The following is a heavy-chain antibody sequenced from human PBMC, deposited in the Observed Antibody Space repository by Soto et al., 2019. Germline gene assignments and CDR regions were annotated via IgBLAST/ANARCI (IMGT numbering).Heavy chain of an antibody. Sequence: VGSLRLSCAASGFTFSSYAMHWVRQAPGKGLEWVAVISYDGSNKYYADSVKGRFTISRDNSKNTLYLQMNSLRAEDTAVYYCARGYDILTGYYGFDPWGQGTLVTVSS. J-gene: IGHJ5*02. CDR3: ARGYDILTGYYGFDP. V-gene: IGHV3-30-3*01. CDR1: GFTFSSYA. D-gene: IGHD3-9*01. CDR2: ISYDGSNK.